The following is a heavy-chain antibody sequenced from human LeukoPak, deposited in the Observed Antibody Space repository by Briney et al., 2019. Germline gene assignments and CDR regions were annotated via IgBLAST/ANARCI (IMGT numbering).Heavy chain of an antibody. D-gene: IGHD3-9*01. V-gene: IGHV3-15*01. CDR1: GFTFSNAW. CDR2: IKSKTDGGTA. Sequence: PGGSLRLSCAASGFTFSNAWMTWVRQAPGTELEWGGHIKSKTDGGTADYAAPVKGRFTISRDDSSNTLYLQMNSLRDEDTAVYYCARDHYDILTGYYTRWYYFDYWGQGTLVTVSS. CDR3: ARDHYDILTGYYTRWYYFDY. J-gene: IGHJ4*02.